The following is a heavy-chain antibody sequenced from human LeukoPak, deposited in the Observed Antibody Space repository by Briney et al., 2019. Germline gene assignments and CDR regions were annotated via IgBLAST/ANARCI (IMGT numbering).Heavy chain of an antibody. V-gene: IGHV3-23*01. CDR1: GFTFSSYA. CDR3: ARDEWQGCSSTSCYVGAFDI. CDR2: ISGSGGST. J-gene: IGHJ3*02. D-gene: IGHD2-2*01. Sequence: GGSLRLSCAASGFTFSSYAMSWVRQAPGKGLEWVSAISGSGGSTYYADSVKGRFTISRDNSKNSLYLQMNSLRVEDTAVYYCARDEWQGCSSTSCYVGAFDIWGQGTMVTVSS.